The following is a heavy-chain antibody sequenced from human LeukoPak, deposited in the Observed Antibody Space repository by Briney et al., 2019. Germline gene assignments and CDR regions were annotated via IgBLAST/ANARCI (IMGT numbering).Heavy chain of an antibody. D-gene: IGHD3-22*01. J-gene: IGHJ5*02. CDR3: ARRDYYDSSSFDP. CDR2: IYTSGST. V-gene: IGHV4-4*09. Sequence: SETLSLTCTVSGGSISSYYWSWIRQPPGKGLEWIGYIYTSGSTNYNPSLKSRVTISVDTSKNQLSLKLSSVTAADTAVYYCARRDYYDSSSFDPWGQGTLVTVSS. CDR1: GGSISSYY.